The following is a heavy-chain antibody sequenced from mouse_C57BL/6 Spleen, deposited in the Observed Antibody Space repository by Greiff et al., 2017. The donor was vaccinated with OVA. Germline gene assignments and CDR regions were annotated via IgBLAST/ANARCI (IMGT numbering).Heavy chain of an antibody. V-gene: IGHV3-6*01. CDR2: ISYDGSN. CDR3: ARDYGYDGAWFAY. J-gene: IGHJ3*01. Sequence: DVHLVESGPGLVKPSQSLSLTCSVTGYSITRCYYWNWIRQFPGNKLEWMGYISYDGSNNYNPSLKNRISITRDTSKNQFFLKLNSVTTEDTATYYCARDYGYDGAWFAYWGQGTLVTVSA. D-gene: IGHD2-2*01. CDR1: GYSITRCYY.